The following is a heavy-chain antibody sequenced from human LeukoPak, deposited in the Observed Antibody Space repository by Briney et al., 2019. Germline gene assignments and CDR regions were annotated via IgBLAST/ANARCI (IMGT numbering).Heavy chain of an antibody. Sequence: ASVKVSCKASGYTFTSYAISWVRQAPGQGLEWMGGIILIFGTANYAQKFQGRVTITADKSTSTAYMELSSLRSEDTAVYYCARGRAGITITPPDYWGQGTLVTVSS. CDR1: GYTFTSYA. CDR3: ARGRAGITITPPDY. J-gene: IGHJ4*02. D-gene: IGHD3-9*01. V-gene: IGHV1-69*06. CDR2: IILIFGTA.